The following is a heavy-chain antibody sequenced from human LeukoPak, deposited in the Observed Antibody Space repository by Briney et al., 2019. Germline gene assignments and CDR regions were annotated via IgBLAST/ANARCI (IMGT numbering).Heavy chain of an antibody. CDR3: ARDRYYYDSSGYYFVY. D-gene: IGHD3-22*01. CDR1: GFTFSSYG. CDR2: IRWDGSNK. Sequence: PGGSLRLSCAASGFTFSSYGMHWVRQAPGKGLEWVAFIRWDGSNKYYADSVKGRFTISKDNAKNSLYLQMNSLRAEDTALYYCARDRYYYDSSGYYFVYWGQGTLVSVSS. V-gene: IGHV3-30*02. J-gene: IGHJ4*02.